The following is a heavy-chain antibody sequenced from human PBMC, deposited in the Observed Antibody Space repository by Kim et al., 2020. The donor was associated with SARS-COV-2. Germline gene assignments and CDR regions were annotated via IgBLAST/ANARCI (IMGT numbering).Heavy chain of an antibody. CDR2: ISGDGGST. D-gene: IGHD2-8*01. J-gene: IGHJ6*02. Sequence: GGSLRLSCAASGFTFDDYAMHWVRQAPGKGLEWVSLISGDGGSTYYADSVKGRFTISRDNSKNSLYLQMNSLRTEDTALYYCAKDRGGYYTPPLSGMDVWGQGTTVTVSS. V-gene: IGHV3-43*02. CDR1: GFTFDDYA. CDR3: AKDRGGYYTPPLSGMDV.